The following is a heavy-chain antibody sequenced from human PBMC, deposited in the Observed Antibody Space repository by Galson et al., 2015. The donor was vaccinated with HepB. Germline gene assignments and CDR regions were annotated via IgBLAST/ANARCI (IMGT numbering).Heavy chain of an antibody. J-gene: IGHJ4*02. CDR3: VREDYASYIDY. Sequence: SVKVSCKASGYTFTSFGLSWVRQAPGQGLEWMGWIGPHNGNTDYAQKFQGRVTLSTDIATNTVYMDLRSLRSDDTAVYFCVREDYASYIDYWGQGTLVTVSS. D-gene: IGHD2-2*01. CDR1: GYTFTSFG. CDR2: IGPHNGNT. V-gene: IGHV1-18*04.